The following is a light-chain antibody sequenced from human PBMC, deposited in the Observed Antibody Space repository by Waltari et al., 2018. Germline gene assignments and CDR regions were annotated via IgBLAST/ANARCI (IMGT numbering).Light chain of an antibody. V-gene: IGLV4-69*01. CDR1: SGHSTNI. CDR3: QTGGHGTWV. J-gene: IGLJ3*02. Sequence: QLVLTQSPSASASLGASVKLTCTLSSGHSTNIIPWHQQQPEKGPRYLMKVNRDGSHSKGDQVPDRFSGSSSGAEHYLTISSLQSEDEADYYCQTGGHGTWVFGGGTKLTVL. CDR2: VNRDGSH.